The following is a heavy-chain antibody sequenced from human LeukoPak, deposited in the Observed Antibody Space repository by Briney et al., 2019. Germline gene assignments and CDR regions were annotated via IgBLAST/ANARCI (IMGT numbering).Heavy chain of an antibody. Sequence: GGSLRLSCAASGFTFSSYAMSWVRQAPGKGLEWVSAISGSGGSTYYADSVKGRFTISRDNSKNTLYLQMNSLRAEDTAVYYCAKRAYYYDSSGYSPPTYYFDYWGQGTLVTVSS. CDR1: GFTFSSYA. D-gene: IGHD3-22*01. CDR3: AKRAYYYDSSGYSPPTYYFDY. J-gene: IGHJ4*02. CDR2: ISGSGGST. V-gene: IGHV3-23*01.